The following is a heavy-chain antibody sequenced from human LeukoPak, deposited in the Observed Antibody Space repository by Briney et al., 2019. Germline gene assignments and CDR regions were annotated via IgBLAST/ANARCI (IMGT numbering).Heavy chain of an antibody. D-gene: IGHD6-19*01. J-gene: IGHJ4*02. CDR1: GVSTTNGIYD. CDR3: ARHAEYNSGWHFYLDH. V-gene: IGHV4-39*01. Sequence: SETLSLTCTVSGVSTTNGIYDWAWIRQSQGKGLEWIGSVHNFGTTYYNLSLRSRVTISIDTSKNQFSLRLNSVTAADTAVYYCARHAEYNSGWHFYLDHWGQGILVTVSS. CDR2: VHNFGTT.